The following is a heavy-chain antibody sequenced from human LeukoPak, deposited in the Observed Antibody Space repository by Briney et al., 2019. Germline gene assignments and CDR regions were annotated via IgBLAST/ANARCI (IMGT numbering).Heavy chain of an antibody. J-gene: IGHJ4*02. V-gene: IGHV3-11*04. CDR1: GFSFSDYY. D-gene: IGHD2-2*01. Sequence: GGSLRLSCAASGFSFSDYYMSWIRQAPGKGLEWVSYISGSSSTIYYADSLKGRFTISRDNAKNSLYLQMNSLGAEDTAVYYCARERYCSSTSCYAYYFDYWGQGTLVTVSS. CDR3: ARERYCSSTSCYAYYFDY. CDR2: ISGSSSTI.